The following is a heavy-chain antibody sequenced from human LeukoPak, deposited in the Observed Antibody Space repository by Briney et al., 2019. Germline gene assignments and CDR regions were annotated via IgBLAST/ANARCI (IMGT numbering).Heavy chain of an antibody. CDR3: AKGGKWDVTPFDY. D-gene: IGHD1-26*01. CDR2: ISGSGADT. J-gene: IGHJ4*02. Sequence: GGSLRLSCAASGSTFSSYAMSWVRQAPGKGLEWVSAISGSGADTYHADSVRGRFTISRDNSRNTLYLQMNSLRAEDTAVYYCAKGGKWDVTPFDYWGQGTLVTVSS. CDR1: GSTFSSYA. V-gene: IGHV3-23*01.